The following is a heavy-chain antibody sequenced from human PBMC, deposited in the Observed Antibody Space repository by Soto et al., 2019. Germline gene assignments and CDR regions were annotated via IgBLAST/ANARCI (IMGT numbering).Heavy chain of an antibody. J-gene: IGHJ3*02. CDR2: ISSSGSTI. Sequence: PGGSLSLSCAASGFTFSDYYMSWIRQAPGKGLEWVSYISSSGSTIYYADSVKGRFTISRDNAKNSLYLQMNSLRAEDTAVYYCARVASVFDAFDIWGQGTMVTVSS. CDR3: ARVASVFDAFDI. CDR1: GFTFSDYY. V-gene: IGHV3-11*01. D-gene: IGHD2-21*01.